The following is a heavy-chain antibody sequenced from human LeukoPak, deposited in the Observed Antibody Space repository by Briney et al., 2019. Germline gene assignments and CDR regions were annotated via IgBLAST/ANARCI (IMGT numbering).Heavy chain of an antibody. CDR2: IIPIFGTA. D-gene: IGHD5-18*01. CDR3: SMDKRGYSYAKSGDFDY. J-gene: IGHJ4*02. Sequence: SVKVSCKASGGTFSSYAISWVRQAPGQGLEWMGGIIPIFGTANYAQKFQDRVTITTDESTSTAYMELSSLRSEDTAVYYCSMDKRGYSYAKSGDFDYWGQGTLVTVSS. V-gene: IGHV1-69*05. CDR1: GGTFSSYA.